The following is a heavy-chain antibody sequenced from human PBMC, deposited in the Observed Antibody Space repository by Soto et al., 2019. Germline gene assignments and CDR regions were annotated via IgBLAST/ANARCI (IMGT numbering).Heavy chain of an antibody. V-gene: IGHV4-30-4*08. J-gene: IGHJ4*02. CDR1: GDSISTTNHY. D-gene: IGHD3-22*01. CDR2: ISYSGTT. Sequence: SETLSLTCTVSGDSISTTNHYWNWIRQPPGKGLEWIGFISYSGTTYYNPSLKSRVTISVDTSRNQFSLKLTSVTAADTAVYYCARGDHYYDSSGYSGPFLAGYYFDYWGQGTLVTVSS. CDR3: ARGDHYYDSSGYSGPFLAGYYFDY.